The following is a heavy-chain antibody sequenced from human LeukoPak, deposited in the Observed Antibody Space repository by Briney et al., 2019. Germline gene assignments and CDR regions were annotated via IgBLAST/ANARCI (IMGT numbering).Heavy chain of an antibody. D-gene: IGHD5-18*01. CDR1: GGSISSYY. J-gene: IGHJ5*02. V-gene: IGHV4-59*01. Sequence: SETLSLTCTVSGGSISSYYWSWIRQPPGKGLEWIGYIYYSGSTNYNPSLKSRVTISVDTSKNHFSLKLSSVTAADTAVYYCAREGRARGYSLDPWGQGTLVTVSS. CDR3: AREGRARGYSLDP. CDR2: IYYSGST.